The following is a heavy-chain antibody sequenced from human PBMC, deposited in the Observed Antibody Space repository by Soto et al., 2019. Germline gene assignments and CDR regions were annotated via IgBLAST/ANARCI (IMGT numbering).Heavy chain of an antibody. J-gene: IGHJ6*02. D-gene: IGHD3-3*01. Sequence: SETLSLTCTVSGGSISSGDYYWSWIRQPPGKGLEWIGYIYYSGSTYYNPSLKSRVTISVDTSKNQFSLKLSSVTAADTAVYYCARVDDFAQQYGMDVWGQGTTVTVSS. CDR2: IYYSGST. V-gene: IGHV4-30-4*01. CDR3: ARVDDFAQQYGMDV. CDR1: GGSISSGDYY.